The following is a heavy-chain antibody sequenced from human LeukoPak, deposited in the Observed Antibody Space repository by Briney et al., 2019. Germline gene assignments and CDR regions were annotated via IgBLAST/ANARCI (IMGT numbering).Heavy chain of an antibody. CDR1: GFTFSSYS. D-gene: IGHD6-13*01. CDR2: ISSSSSYI. CDR3: ASDHSSSLSKDFDY. J-gene: IGHJ4*02. Sequence: GGSLRLSCAASGFTFSSYSMNWVRQAPGKGLEWVSSISSSSSYIYYADSVKGRFTISRDNAKNSLYLQMNSLRAEDTAVYYCASDHSSSLSKDFDYWGQGTLVTVSS. V-gene: IGHV3-21*01.